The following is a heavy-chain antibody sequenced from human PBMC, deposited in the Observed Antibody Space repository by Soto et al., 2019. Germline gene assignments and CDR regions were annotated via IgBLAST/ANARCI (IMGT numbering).Heavy chain of an antibody. Sequence: KPSSTLSVTCAVSGYSIISGYYWGLIRQPPGKGLEWIGSMYHSGATYYNPSLKSRVTISVDTSKNQFSLKLNSVTAADTAVYYCARVLVTTVTTGAGWFDPWGPGTQVTVSS. CDR3: ARVLVTTVTTGAGWFDP. CDR2: MYHSGAT. D-gene: IGHD4-17*01. V-gene: IGHV4-38-2*01. J-gene: IGHJ5*02. CDR1: GYSIISGYY.